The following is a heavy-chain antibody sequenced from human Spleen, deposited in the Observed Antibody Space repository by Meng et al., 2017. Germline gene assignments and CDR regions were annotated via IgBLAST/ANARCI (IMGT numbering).Heavy chain of an antibody. CDR3: ARDADAVAGSFDS. J-gene: IGHJ4*02. D-gene: IGHD6-19*01. CDR1: GFPFSNYY. Sequence: QVQLVESGGGLVRPGGSLRLSCAASGFPFSNYYMDWIRQAPGKGLEWISYISDNSRTIYYADSVMGRFTISRDNAKNSLYLQMDSLRPEDTAVYYCARDADAVAGSFDSWGQGTLVTVSS. V-gene: IGHV3-11*01. CDR2: ISDNSRTI.